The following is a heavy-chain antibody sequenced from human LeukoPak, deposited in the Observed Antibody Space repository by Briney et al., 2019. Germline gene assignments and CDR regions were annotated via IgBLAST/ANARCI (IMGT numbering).Heavy chain of an antibody. Sequence: ASVKVSCKASGYTFTSFDFNWVRQATGQGLEWMGWMKSNNGHTGYAQKFQGRVTMTRDTSISTAYMELSRLRSDDTAVYYCAREGRYSYGKPFDYWGQGTLVTVSS. V-gene: IGHV1-8*01. CDR2: MKSNNGHT. CDR3: AREGRYSYGKPFDY. J-gene: IGHJ4*02. CDR1: GYTFTSFD. D-gene: IGHD5-18*01.